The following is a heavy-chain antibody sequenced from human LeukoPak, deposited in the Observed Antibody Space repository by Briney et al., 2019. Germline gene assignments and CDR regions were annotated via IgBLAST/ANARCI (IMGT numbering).Heavy chain of an antibody. CDR2: MNPNSGNT. CDR3: ARGAAKGWNTGYYYYYMDV. D-gene: IGHD1-1*01. J-gene: IGHJ6*03. V-gene: IGHV1-8*01. Sequence: ASVKVSCKASGYTFTSYDINWVRQATGQGLEWVGWMNPNSGNTGYAQKFQGRVTMTRNTSISTAYMELSSLRSEDTAVYYCARGAAKGWNTGYYYYYMDVWGKGTTVTVSS. CDR1: GYTFTSYD.